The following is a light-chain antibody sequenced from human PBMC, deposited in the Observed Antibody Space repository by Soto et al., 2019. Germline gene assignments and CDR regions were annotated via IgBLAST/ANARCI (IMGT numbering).Light chain of an antibody. Sequence: QSVLTQPASVSGSPGQSITISCTGTSSDIGAYNHVSWYQQHPGKAPTLMIYEVTNRPSGVSNRFSGSKSGDTASLTISGLQAEDEADYYCTSFTKSDSWVFGGGTKLTVL. CDR1: SSDIGAYNH. CDR2: EVT. J-gene: IGLJ3*02. CDR3: TSFTKSDSWV. V-gene: IGLV2-14*01.